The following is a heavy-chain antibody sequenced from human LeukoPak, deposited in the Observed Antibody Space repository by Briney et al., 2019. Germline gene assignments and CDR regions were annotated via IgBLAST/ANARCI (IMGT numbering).Heavy chain of an antibody. D-gene: IGHD6-6*01. CDR1: GFTFSSYE. V-gene: IGHV4-38-2*02. CDR2: IYHGRNT. CDR3: AREGGSASSEVY. Sequence: RAGGSLRLSCAASGFTFSSYEMNWVRQAPGKGLEWIGSIYHGRNTYYNPSLKSRVTLSVDTSKNQFSLKLSSVTAADTAVYYCAREGGSASSEVYWGQGTLVTVSS. J-gene: IGHJ4*02.